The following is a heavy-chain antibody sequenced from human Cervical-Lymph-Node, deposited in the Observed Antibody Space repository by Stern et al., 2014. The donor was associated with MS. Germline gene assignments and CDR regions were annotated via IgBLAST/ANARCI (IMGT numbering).Heavy chain of an antibody. CDR2: ISWNSGSI. CDR1: GFTFDDYD. D-gene: IGHD1-26*01. V-gene: IGHV3-9*01. CDR3: AKDYSSSESYYGYGLDV. J-gene: IGHJ6*02. Sequence: EVQLVESGGGLVQPGRSLRLSCAASGFTFDDYDMHWVRQVPGKGLEWVSSISWNSGSIGYAASVKVRFTISRDNARNSLYLQMNRLSAEDAALYYCAKDYSSSESYYGYGLDVWGQGTTVTVS.